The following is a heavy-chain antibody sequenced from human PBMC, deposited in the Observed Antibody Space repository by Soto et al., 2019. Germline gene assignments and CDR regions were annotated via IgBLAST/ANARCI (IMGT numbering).Heavy chain of an antibody. CDR2: ISGSGGSA. J-gene: IGHJ4*02. CDR1: GFTFSSYA. V-gene: IGHV3-23*01. CDR3: AKRGGLTGFLDY. D-gene: IGHD1-20*01. Sequence: PGGSLRLSCAASGFTFSSYAMSWVRQAPGKGLERVSAISGSGGSAYYADSVKGRFTISRDNSKNTMYLQMNSLRAEDTAVYYCAKRGGLTGFLDYWGQGTLVTVSS.